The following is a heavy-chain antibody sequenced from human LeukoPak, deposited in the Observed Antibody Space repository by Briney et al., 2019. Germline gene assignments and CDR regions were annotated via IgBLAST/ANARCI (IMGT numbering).Heavy chain of an antibody. Sequence: GASVKVSCKASGGTFSSYAISWVRQAPGQGLEWMGGIIPIFGTANYAQKFQGRVTITADESTSTAYMEPSSLRSEDTAVYYCASQFTRQQLAYYYYYGMDVWGQGTTVTVSS. CDR3: ASQFTRQQLAYYYYYGMDV. D-gene: IGHD6-13*01. J-gene: IGHJ6*02. CDR2: IIPIFGTA. CDR1: GGTFSSYA. V-gene: IGHV1-69*13.